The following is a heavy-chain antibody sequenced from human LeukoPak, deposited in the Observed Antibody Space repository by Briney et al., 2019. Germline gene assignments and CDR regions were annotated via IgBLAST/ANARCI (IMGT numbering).Heavy chain of an antibody. CDR1: GFTVSSNY. D-gene: IGHD5-12*01. Sequence: GGSLRLSCAASGFTVSSNYMSWVRQAPGKGLEWVSVIYSGGSTYYADSVKGRFTISRDNSKNTLYLQMNSLRAEDTAVYYCARGIRSGYDTGTDYWGQGTLVTVSS. V-gene: IGHV3-53*05. J-gene: IGHJ4*02. CDR2: IYSGGST. CDR3: ARGIRSGYDTGTDY.